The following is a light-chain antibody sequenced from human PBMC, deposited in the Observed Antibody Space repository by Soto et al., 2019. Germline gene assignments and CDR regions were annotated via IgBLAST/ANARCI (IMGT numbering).Light chain of an antibody. CDR3: QQYNNWPYT. CDR2: ASS. Sequence: EVVMTQSPATLSLSPGERATLSCRASQSVSSNLVWYQQKPGKAPRLLIYASSTRATGIPARFSGSGSGTEFTLTISSLQSEDFALYFYQQYNNWPYTFGHGTKLEIK. CDR1: QSVSSN. J-gene: IGKJ2*01. V-gene: IGKV3-15*01.